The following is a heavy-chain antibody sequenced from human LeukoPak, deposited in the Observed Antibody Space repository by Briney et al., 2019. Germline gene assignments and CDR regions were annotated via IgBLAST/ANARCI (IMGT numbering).Heavy chain of an antibody. Sequence: PGRSLRLSCAASGFTFDDYAMHWVRQAPGKGLEWVSGISWNSGSIGYADSVKGRFTISRDNAKTSLYLQMNSLRAEDTALYYCAKDMGYSSSWPFDYWGQGTLVTVSS. V-gene: IGHV3-9*01. D-gene: IGHD6-13*01. CDR3: AKDMGYSSSWPFDY. CDR1: GFTFDDYA. J-gene: IGHJ4*02. CDR2: ISWNSGSI.